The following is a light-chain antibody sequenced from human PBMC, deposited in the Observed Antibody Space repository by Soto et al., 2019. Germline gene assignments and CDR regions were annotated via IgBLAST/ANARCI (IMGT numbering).Light chain of an antibody. CDR3: QHYKSYPWT. CDR2: GVS. CDR1: QDISSY. J-gene: IGKJ1*01. V-gene: IGKV1-8*01. Sequence: AIQMTQSPSSFSASTGDRVTISCRASQDISSYLAWYQQRPGKAPKLLIYGVSTLQSAVPSRFTGSGFGTDFTLTISCLQSEDFATYYCQHYKSYPWTFGQGTKVEIK.